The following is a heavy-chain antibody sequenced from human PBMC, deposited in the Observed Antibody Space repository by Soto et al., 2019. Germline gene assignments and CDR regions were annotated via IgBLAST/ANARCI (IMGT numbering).Heavy chain of an antibody. CDR2: LTHSGST. CDR3: ARGQIKMDV. Sequence: SETLSLTCAVYGESFSGYFWTWIRQPPGKGLEWIGELTHSGSTNYNPSLKSRVTISADTSKNQFSLKLNSVIAADTAVYYCARGQIKMDVWGKGTTVTVSS. V-gene: IGHV4-34*01. J-gene: IGHJ6*04. CDR1: GESFSGYF.